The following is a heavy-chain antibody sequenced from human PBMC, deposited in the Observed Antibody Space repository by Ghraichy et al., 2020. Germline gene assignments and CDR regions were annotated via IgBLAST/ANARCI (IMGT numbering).Heavy chain of an antibody. Sequence: GGSLRLSCAASGFTFSIYGLNWRRQAPGKGLEWVSYISSSGDTIYYADSVKGRFTISRDNAKNSLYLQMNSLRAEDTAVYYCARSTVPWDRSDYGGQGTLVTVS. CDR3: ARSTVPWDRSDY. CDR2: ISSSGDTI. J-gene: IGHJ4*02. D-gene: IGHD1-26*01. V-gene: IGHV3-48*01. CDR1: GFTFSIYG.